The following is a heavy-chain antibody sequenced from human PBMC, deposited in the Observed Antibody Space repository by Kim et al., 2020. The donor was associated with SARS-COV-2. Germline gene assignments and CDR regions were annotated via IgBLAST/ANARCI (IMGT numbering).Heavy chain of an antibody. Sequence: GGSLRLSCAASGFTFSSYGIHWVRQAPGKGPDWVSCITGSGDTTVYADSVKGRFTISRDNSRNTVFLQMNSLRAEDTAVYYCAKGWGMGPSSTWFYPWGQGTLVTVSS. CDR1: GFTFSSYG. CDR2: ITGSGDTT. J-gene: IGHJ5*02. CDR3: AKGWGMGPSSTWFYP. V-gene: IGHV3-23*01. D-gene: IGHD2-2*01.